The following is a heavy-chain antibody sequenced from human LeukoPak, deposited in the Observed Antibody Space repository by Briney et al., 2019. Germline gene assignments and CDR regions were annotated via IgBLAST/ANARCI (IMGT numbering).Heavy chain of an antibody. CDR2: IIPIFGTA. CDR3: ARVNEGGMVRGVIPTNWFDP. D-gene: IGHD3-10*01. J-gene: IGHJ5*02. Sequence: SVKVSCKASGGTFSSYAISWVRQVPGQGLEWMGGIIPIFGTANYAQKFQGRVTITADKSTSTAYMELSSLRSEDTAVYYCARVNEGGMVRGVIPTNWFDPWGQGTLVTVSS. V-gene: IGHV1-69*06. CDR1: GGTFSSYA.